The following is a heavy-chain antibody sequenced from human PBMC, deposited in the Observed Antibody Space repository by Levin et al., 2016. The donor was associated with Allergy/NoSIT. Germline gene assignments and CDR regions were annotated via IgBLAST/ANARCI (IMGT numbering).Heavy chain of an antibody. CDR2: IYSGGST. Sequence: WIRQPPGKGLEWVSVIYSGGSTYYADSVKGRFTISRDNSKNTLYLQMNSLRAEDTAVYYCARVLTYYYDSSGYYRPPYYFDYWGQGTLVTVSS. D-gene: IGHD3-22*01. V-gene: IGHV3-53*01. J-gene: IGHJ4*02. CDR3: ARVLTYYYDSSGYYRPPYYFDY.